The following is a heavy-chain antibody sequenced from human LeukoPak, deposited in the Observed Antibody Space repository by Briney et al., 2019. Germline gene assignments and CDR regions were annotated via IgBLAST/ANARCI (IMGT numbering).Heavy chain of an antibody. D-gene: IGHD2-21*02. CDR3: AKDRCGGDCAFEGGFDV. Sequence: PGTSLRLSCAASGFTYSTYGMHWVHQTPGKGLEWVAVTYYDASKKFYVDSVKGRFTISRDNSKNTLYLEMNSLRVEDTAVYYCAKDRCGGDCAFEGGFDVWGQGTMVTASS. J-gene: IGHJ3*01. CDR1: GFTYSTYG. V-gene: IGHV3-33*06. CDR2: TYYDASKK.